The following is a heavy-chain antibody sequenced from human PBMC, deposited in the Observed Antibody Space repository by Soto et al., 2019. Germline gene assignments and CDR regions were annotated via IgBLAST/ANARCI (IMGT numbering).Heavy chain of an antibody. V-gene: IGHV3-23*01. Sequence: GGSLRLSCAASGFTFSSYAMSWVRQAPGKGLEWVSAISSSGGSTSYADSVKGRFTRSRDNSKNTLYLKRNTPRDEDKAEYYCAKALAIAVVPASPTTPYYSDYWGQGTLVTVSS. J-gene: IGHJ4*02. CDR3: AKALAIAVVPASPTTPYYSDY. CDR1: GFTFSSYA. D-gene: IGHD2-2*01. CDR2: ISSSGGST.